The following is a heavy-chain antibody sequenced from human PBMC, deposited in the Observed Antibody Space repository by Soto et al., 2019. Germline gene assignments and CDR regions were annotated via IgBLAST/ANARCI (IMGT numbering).Heavy chain of an antibody. Sequence: SETLSLTCSVSGGSITNTNYHCGWIRQAPGKGLEWIGTLYFRVATDYNPSLQSRVSISADTSKNQISLHLSSVTAADTAVYYCFGVLAATLDYWAQGTRVTVSS. CDR1: GGSITNTNYH. CDR3: FGVLAATLDY. V-gene: IGHV4-39*01. J-gene: IGHJ4*01. CDR2: LYFRVAT. D-gene: IGHD2-21*02.